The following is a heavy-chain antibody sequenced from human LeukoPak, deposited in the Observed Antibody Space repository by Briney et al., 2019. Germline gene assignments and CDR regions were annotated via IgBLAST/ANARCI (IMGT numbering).Heavy chain of an antibody. CDR3: ARITGGLGFDY. CDR2: IGSDGANT. V-gene: IGHV3-23*01. D-gene: IGHD7-27*01. J-gene: IGHJ4*02. CDR1: GFTFSSSA. Sequence: GGSLRLSCAASGFTFSSSAMSWVRQAPGKGLEWVSSIGSDGANTYQTDSVKGRFTISRDNSKNTLYLQMNSLRAEDTAVYYCARITGGLGFDYWGQGTLVTVSS.